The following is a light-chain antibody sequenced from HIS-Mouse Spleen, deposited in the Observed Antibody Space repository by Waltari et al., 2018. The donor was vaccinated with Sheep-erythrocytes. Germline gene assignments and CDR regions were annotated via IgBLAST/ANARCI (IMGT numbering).Light chain of an antibody. CDR3: QSYDSSLSGVV. Sequence: QSALTQPRSVSGSPGQSVTISCTGSSSNIGAGSDVHWYQQLPGTAPKLLIYGNSNRPSGVPDRFSGSKSGTSASLAITGLQAEDEADYYCQSYDSSLSGVVFGGGTKLTVL. CDR2: GNS. V-gene: IGLV1-40*01. CDR1: SSNIGAGSD. J-gene: IGLJ2*01.